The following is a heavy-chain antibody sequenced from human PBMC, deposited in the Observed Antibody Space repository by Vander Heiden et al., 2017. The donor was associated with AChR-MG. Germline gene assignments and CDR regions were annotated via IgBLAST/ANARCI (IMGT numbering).Heavy chain of an antibody. J-gene: IGHJ4*02. CDR1: GGSISSGGYY. V-gene: IGHV4-31*03. D-gene: IGHD7-27*01. CDR3: ARADWGSFLYYFDY. Sequence: QVQLQESGPGLVKPSQTLSLTCTVSGGSISSGGYYWSWIRQHPGKDLGWIGYIYYSGSTYYNPSLKSRVTISVDTSKNQFSLKLSSVTAADTAVYYCARADWGSFLYYFDYWGQGTLVTVSS. CDR2: IYYSGST.